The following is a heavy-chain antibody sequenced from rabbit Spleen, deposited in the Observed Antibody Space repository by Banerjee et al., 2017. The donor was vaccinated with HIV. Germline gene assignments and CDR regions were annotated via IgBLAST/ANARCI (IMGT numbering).Heavy chain of an antibody. V-gene: IGHV1S45*01. CDR2: INAATGKP. CDR1: GFSFNNNYV. Sequence: QEQLEESGGDLVKPEGSLTLTCTASGFSFNNNYVMCWVRQAPGKGLEWIACINAATGKPVYATWAKGRFTISRTSSTTVTLRMTSLTAADTATYFCARDLVGVIGWNFYLWGPGTLVTVS. J-gene: IGHJ4*01. D-gene: IGHD1-1*01. CDR3: ARDLVGVIGWNFYL.